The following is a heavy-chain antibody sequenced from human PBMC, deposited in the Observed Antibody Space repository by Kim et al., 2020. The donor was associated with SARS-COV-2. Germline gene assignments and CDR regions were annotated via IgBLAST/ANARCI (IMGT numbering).Heavy chain of an antibody. J-gene: IGHJ4*02. V-gene: IGHV3-7*03. CDR1: GFTFSSYW. D-gene: IGHD6-13*01. CDR3: ARGIYSSSWYPYYFDY. CDR2: IKQDGSEK. Sequence: GGSLRLSCAASGFTFSSYWMSWVRQAPGKGLEWVANIKQDGSEKYYVDSVKGRFTISRDNAKNSLYLQMNSLRAEDTAVYYCARGIYSSSWYPYYFDYWGQGTLVTVSS.